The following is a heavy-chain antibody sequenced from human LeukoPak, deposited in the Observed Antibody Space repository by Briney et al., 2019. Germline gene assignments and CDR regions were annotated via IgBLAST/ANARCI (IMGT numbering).Heavy chain of an antibody. V-gene: IGHV4-39*01. Sequence: PSEALSLTCTVSGASISDSDFFWAWVRQPPGKGLEWIGNIYYSGTTYYNPSLKSRVSVSMDTSKKQFSLKLSSVTAADTAVYYCARHDEYSSSARDYFDYWGQGTLVTVSS. CDR2: IYYSGTT. CDR3: ARHDEYSSSARDYFDY. CDR1: GASISDSDFF. D-gene: IGHD6-6*01. J-gene: IGHJ4*02.